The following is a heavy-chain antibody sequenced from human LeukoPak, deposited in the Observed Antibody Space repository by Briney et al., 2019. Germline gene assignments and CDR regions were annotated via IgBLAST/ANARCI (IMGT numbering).Heavy chain of an antibody. Sequence: ASVKVSCKASGYTFTGYYMHWVRQAPGQGLEWMGWINPNSGGTNYAQKFQGRVTMTRDTSISTAYMELSRLRSDDTAVYHCARDVSSSWYYFDYWGQGTLVTVSS. CDR2: INPNSGGT. V-gene: IGHV1-2*02. D-gene: IGHD6-13*01. J-gene: IGHJ4*02. CDR1: GYTFTGYY. CDR3: ARDVSSSWYYFDY.